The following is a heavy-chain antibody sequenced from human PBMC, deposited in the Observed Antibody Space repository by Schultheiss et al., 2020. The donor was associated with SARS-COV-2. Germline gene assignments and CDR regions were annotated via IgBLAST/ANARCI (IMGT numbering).Heavy chain of an antibody. Sequence: GESLKISCAASGFTFSSYSMNWVRQAPGKGLEWVSYISSSSSTIYYADSVKVRFTISRDNAKNSLYLQMNSLRDEDTAVYYCARARGYSFDYWGQGTLVTVSS. CDR1: GFTFSSYS. V-gene: IGHV3-48*02. D-gene: IGHD3-10*01. J-gene: IGHJ4*02. CDR3: ARARGYSFDY. CDR2: ISSSSSTI.